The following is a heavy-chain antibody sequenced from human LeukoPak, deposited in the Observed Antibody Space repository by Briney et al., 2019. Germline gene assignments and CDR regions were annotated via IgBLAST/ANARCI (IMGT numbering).Heavy chain of an antibody. CDR3: ARPRRGTAYSFDY. Sequence: SETLSLTCTVSGASISSYYWSWIRQPPGKGLEWIGYIYYSGSTNYNPSLKSRSPISVDTSKNHFSLKLSSVTAADTALFYCARPRRGTAYSFDYWGQGTLVTVSS. V-gene: IGHV4-59*08. CDR2: IYYSGST. CDR1: GASISSYY. J-gene: IGHJ4*02. D-gene: IGHD5-18*01.